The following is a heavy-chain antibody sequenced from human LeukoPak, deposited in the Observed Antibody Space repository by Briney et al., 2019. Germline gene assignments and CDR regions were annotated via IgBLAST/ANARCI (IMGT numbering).Heavy chain of an antibody. CDR2: IYYSGST. D-gene: IGHD1-14*01. CDR3: ARDSGNLRDDAFDI. Sequence: PSETLSLTCTVPGGSISSYYWSWIRQPPGKGLEWIGYIYYSGSTNYNPSLKSRVTISVDTSKNQFSLKLSSVTAADTAVYYCARDSGNLRDDAFDIWGQGTMVTVSS. CDR1: GGSISSYY. J-gene: IGHJ3*02. V-gene: IGHV4-59*01.